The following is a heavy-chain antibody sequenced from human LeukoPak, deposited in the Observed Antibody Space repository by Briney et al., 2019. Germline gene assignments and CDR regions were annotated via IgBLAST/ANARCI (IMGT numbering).Heavy chain of an antibody. CDR3: ARLIQKTYYFDY. Sequence: SETLSLTCTVSGGSISSSSYYWGWVRQPPGKGLEWIGTIYYIGNTYYNPSLKSRVTISVDTSKNQFSLRLSSVTAADTAVYYCARLIQKTYYFDYWGQGTLVTVSS. V-gene: IGHV4-39*01. D-gene: IGHD2-21*01. CDR1: GGSISSSSYY. CDR2: IYYIGNT. J-gene: IGHJ4*02.